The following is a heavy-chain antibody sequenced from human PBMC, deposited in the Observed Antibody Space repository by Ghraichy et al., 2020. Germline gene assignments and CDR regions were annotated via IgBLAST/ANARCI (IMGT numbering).Heavy chain of an antibody. D-gene: IGHD2-15*01. CDR1: GFTVSSNY. V-gene: IGHV3-66*04. Sequence: GGSLRLSCAASGFTVSSNYMSWVRQAPGKGLEWVSVIYSGGSTYYADSVKGRFTISRDNSKNTLYLQMNSLRAEDTAVYYCARQYCSGGSCYSLYWGQGTLVTVSS. J-gene: IGHJ4*02. CDR3: ARQYCSGGSCYSLY. CDR2: IYSGGST.